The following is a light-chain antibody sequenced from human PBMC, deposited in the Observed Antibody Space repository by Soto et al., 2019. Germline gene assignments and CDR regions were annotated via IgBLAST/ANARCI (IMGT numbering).Light chain of an antibody. CDR3: KQYNTYSK. CDR2: DDS. CDR1: QGLSTY. Sequence: DIQMTHSPSSVSASVVDRVTITFRASQGLSTYLAWYQQKPGKAPKLLIYDDSSLESGVPSRLSGSGSGTDFTLTIRSLQPEDFATYYCKQYNTYSKFGQGNKGDIK. J-gene: IGKJ1*01. V-gene: IGKV1-5*01.